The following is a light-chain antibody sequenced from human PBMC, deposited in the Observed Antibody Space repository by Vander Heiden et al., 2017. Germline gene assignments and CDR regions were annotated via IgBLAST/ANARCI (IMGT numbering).Light chain of an antibody. Sequence: QSVLTQPPSASAAPGQRATISCTGSSSNIGAGYDVHWYQQLPGAAPKLLINGNTNRPSGVPDRFSGSKSGTSASLAITGLQAEDEADYYCQSYDSRLTGHVVFGGGTKLTVL. CDR3: QSYDSRLTGHVV. V-gene: IGLV1-40*01. CDR1: SSNIGAGYD. CDR2: GNT. J-gene: IGLJ2*01.